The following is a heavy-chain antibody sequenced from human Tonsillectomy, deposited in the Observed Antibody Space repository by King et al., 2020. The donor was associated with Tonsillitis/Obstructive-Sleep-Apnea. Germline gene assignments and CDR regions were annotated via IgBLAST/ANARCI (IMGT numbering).Heavy chain of an antibody. V-gene: IGHV3-21*01. CDR3: ARAGGGGDFYYHYMDV. CDR1: GFSFSIYS. J-gene: IGHJ6*03. Sequence: VQLVESGGGLVKPGGSLRLSCAASGFSFSIYSMNWVRQVPGKGLEWVASISSGSRHIYDADSVKGRLTISRDNAKKSLYLQMNSLRVDDTAVYYCARAGGGGDFYYHYMDVWGKGTTVTVSS. CDR2: ISSGSRHI. D-gene: IGHD3-16*01.